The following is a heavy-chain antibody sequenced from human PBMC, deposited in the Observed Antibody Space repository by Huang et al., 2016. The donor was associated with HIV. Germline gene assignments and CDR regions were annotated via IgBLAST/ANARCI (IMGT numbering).Heavy chain of an antibody. V-gene: IGHV4-34*01. CDR2: SNHTGST. J-gene: IGHJ3*02. CDR1: GGSFSGYY. CDR3: ARERMMSWLDDHDAFDI. Sequence: QVQLQQWGAGLLKPSETLSLTCAVYGGSFSGYYWSWIRQSPGKGLEWLGESNHTGSTNYNPSLKSRLTISVDTSKNQFSLKLSSVTAADTAVYYCARERMMSWLDDHDAFDIWGQGTMVTVSS. D-gene: IGHD1-1*01.